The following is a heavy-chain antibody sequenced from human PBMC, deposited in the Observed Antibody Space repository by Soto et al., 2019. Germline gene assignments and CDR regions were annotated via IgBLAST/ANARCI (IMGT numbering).Heavy chain of an antibody. D-gene: IGHD4-17*01. Sequence: QVQLQQWGAGLLKPSETLSLTCAVYGGSFSGYYWSWIRQPPGKGLEWIGEINHSGSTNYNPSLKSRVTISVDTSKNQFSLKLSSVTAADTAVYYCASRGDIDYGDAFDIWGQGTMVTVSS. J-gene: IGHJ3*02. V-gene: IGHV4-34*01. CDR2: INHSGST. CDR1: GGSFSGYY. CDR3: ASRGDIDYGDAFDI.